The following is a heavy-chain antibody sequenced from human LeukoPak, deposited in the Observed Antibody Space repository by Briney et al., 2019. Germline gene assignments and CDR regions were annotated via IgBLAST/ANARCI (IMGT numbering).Heavy chain of an antibody. V-gene: IGHV3-23*01. D-gene: IGHD2-2*01. J-gene: IGHJ6*03. CDR2: ISGSGGST. Sequence: GGSLRLSCAASGFIFSSYAMSWVRQAPGKGLEWVSAISGSGGSTYYADSVKGRFTISRDNSKNTLYLQMNSLRAEDTAVYYCAKRTYCSSTSCLPPYYYYYYMDVWGKGTTVTVSS. CDR1: GFIFSSYA. CDR3: AKRTYCSSTSCLPPYYYYYYMDV.